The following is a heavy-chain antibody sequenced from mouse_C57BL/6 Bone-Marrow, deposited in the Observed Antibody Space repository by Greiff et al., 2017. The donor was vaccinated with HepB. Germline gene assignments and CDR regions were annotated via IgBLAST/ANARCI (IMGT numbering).Heavy chain of an antibody. D-gene: IGHD1-1*01. J-gene: IGHJ4*01. Sequence: QVQLQQSGAELARPGASVKMSCKASGYTFTSYTMHWVKQRPGQGLEWIGYINPSSGYTKYNQKFQDKATLTAHKSSSTAYIQLSSLTSEDSAVYYCARRAVVAKNYAMDYWGQGTSVTVSS. V-gene: IGHV1-4*01. CDR3: ARRAVVAKNYAMDY. CDR1: GYTFTSYT. CDR2: INPSSGYT.